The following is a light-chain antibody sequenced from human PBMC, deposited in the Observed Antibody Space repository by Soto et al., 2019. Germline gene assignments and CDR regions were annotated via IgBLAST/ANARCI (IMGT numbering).Light chain of an antibody. V-gene: IGKV3-20*01. CDR1: QSVSNNY. J-gene: IGKJ1*01. CDR2: GAS. Sequence: RASQSVSNNYLAWYQQKPGRAPRLLIYGASNRATGIPDRFFCSGYATYYILLLSRLSCGAFVVYYCQPYATSRTYGQGTKVDIK. CDR3: QPYATSRT.